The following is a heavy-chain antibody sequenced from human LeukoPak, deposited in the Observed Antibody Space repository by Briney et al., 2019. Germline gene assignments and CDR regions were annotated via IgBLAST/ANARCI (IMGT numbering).Heavy chain of an antibody. CDR3: AKWTYYDFWSGYYTGGYFDY. Sequence: PGGSLRLSCAASGFTFSSYAMSWVRQAPGKGLEWVSAISGSGGSTYYADSVKGRFTISRDNSKNTLYLQTNSLRAEDTAVYYCAKWTYYDFWSGYYTGGYFDYWGQGTLVTVSS. D-gene: IGHD3-3*01. CDR1: GFTFSSYA. V-gene: IGHV3-23*01. J-gene: IGHJ4*02. CDR2: ISGSGGST.